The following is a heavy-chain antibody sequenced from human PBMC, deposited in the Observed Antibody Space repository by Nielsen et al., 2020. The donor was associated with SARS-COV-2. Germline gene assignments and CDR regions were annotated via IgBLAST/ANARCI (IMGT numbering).Heavy chain of an antibody. CDR1: GDSISGSDYY. V-gene: IGHV4-30-4*01. CDR2: IYYSGYT. Sequence: SETLSLTCSVSGDSISGSDYYWTWIRQPPGKGLEWIGYIYYSGYTSYNPSLKSRVTISVDTSENQFSLELRSVTAADTAVYYCARDAYGDSSFSSYGLDVWGQGTTVAVSS. D-gene: IGHD4-17*01. CDR3: ARDAYGDSSFSSYGLDV. J-gene: IGHJ6*02.